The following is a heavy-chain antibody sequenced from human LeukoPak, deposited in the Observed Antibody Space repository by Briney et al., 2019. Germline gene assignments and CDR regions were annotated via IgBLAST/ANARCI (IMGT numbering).Heavy chain of an antibody. D-gene: IGHD5-18*01. CDR1: GFTFSSIA. V-gene: IGHV3-23*01. CDR2: ISGSGGGT. CDR3: ARGGYSYDY. J-gene: IGHJ4*02. Sequence: GGSLRLSCAASGFTFSSIAMSWVRQAPDKGLEWVSTISGSGGGTYYADSVKGRFTISRDDSKNTLYLQMNSLRAEDTAVYYCARGGYSYDYWGQGTLVTVSS.